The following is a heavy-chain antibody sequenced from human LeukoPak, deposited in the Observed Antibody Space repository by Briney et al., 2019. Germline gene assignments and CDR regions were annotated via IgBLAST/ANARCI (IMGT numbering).Heavy chain of an antibody. CDR3: ARDLGDYVWGSHRYHY. D-gene: IGHD3-16*02. Sequence: ASVKVSCKASGYTFTSYGISWVRQAPGQGLEWMGWISAYNGNTNYAQKLQGRVTMTTDTSTSTAYMELRSLRSDDTAVYYCARDLGDYVWGSHRYHYWGQGTLVTVSS. CDR2: ISAYNGNT. CDR1: GYTFTSYG. V-gene: IGHV1-18*01. J-gene: IGHJ4*02.